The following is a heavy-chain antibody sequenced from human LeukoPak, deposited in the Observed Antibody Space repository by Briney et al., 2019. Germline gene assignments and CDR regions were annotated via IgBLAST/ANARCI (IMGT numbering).Heavy chain of an antibody. V-gene: IGHV2-70*12. CDR2: IDWDDDK. CDR3: AHTYYDFWSGYYSFDY. Sequence: SGPTLVNPTQTLTLTCTFSGFSLSTSGMCVSWIRQPPGKALEWLARIDWDDDKYYSTSLKTRLTISKDTSKNQVVLTMTNMDPVDTATYYCAHTYYDFWSGYYSFDYWGQGTLVTVSS. CDR1: GFSLSTSGMC. J-gene: IGHJ4*02. D-gene: IGHD3-3*01.